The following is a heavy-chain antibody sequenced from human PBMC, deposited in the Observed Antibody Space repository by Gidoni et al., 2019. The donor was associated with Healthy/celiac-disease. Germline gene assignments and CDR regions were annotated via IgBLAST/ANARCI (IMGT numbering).Heavy chain of an antibody. CDR2: IWYDGSNK. J-gene: IGHJ6*02. CDR3: ARDDGRYFDWLSYYYYYYGMDV. CDR1: GFTFSSYG. Sequence: QVQLVESGGGVVQPGRSLRLSCAASGFTFSSYGMHWVRQAPGKGLEWVAVIWYDGSNKYYADSVKGRFTISRDNSKNTLYLQMNSLRAEDTAVYYCARDDGRYFDWLSYYYYYYGMDVWGQGTTVTVSS. V-gene: IGHV3-33*01. D-gene: IGHD3-9*01.